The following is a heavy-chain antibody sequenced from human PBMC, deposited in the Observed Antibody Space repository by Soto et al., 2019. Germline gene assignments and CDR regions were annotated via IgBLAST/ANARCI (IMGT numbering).Heavy chain of an antibody. J-gene: IGHJ4*02. V-gene: IGHV1-8*01. Sequence: ASVKVSCKASGYTFTSYDINWVRLATGQGLEWMGWMNPNSGSTYYANSVKGRFTISRDNSKNTLYLQMGSLRAEDMAVYYCARGPGYYFDYWGQGTLVTVSS. CDR3: ARGPGYYFDY. CDR1: GYTFTSYD. CDR2: MNPNSGST.